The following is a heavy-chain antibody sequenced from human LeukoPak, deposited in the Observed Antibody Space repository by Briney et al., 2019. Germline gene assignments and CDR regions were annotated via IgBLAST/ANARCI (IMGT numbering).Heavy chain of an antibody. CDR3: AASRAAGGKTDY. J-gene: IGHJ4*02. V-gene: IGHV3-53*01. D-gene: IGHD3-16*01. Sequence: GGSLRLSCAVAGSTVTSNHVHWVRQAPGKGLEVVSIVYIPGQTYYTDSVRGRFSIFRDNSKNTVDLQMTSLRVDDTAVYYCAASRAAGGKTDYWGQGTLGTVSA. CDR1: GSTVTSNH. CDR2: VYIPGQT.